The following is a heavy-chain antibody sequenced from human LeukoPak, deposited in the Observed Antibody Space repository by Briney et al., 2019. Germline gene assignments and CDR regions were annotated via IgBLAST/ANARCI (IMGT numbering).Heavy chain of an antibody. J-gene: IGHJ4*02. CDR2: INPNSGGT. Sequence: ASVKVSCKASGYTFTGYYMHWVRQAPGQGLEWMGWINPNSGGTNYAQKFQGRVTMTRNTSIGTAYMELSSLRSEDTAVYYCARVLDGYNFGIDYWGQGTLVTVSS. V-gene: IGHV1-2*02. CDR3: ARVLDGYNFGIDY. D-gene: IGHD5-24*01. CDR1: GYTFTGYY.